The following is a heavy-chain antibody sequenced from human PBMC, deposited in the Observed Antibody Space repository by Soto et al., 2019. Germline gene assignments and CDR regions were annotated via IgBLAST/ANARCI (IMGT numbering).Heavy chain of an antibody. CDR1: VYGVSSNSAA. V-gene: IGHV6-1*01. CDR2: TYYKSKWNN. J-gene: IGHJ6*01. CDR3: PGITWFRGMEV. D-gene: IGHD3-10*01. Sequence: PSQTLSLTCAISVYGVSSNSAAWNWIIQSPSRGLEWLGRTYYKSKWNNDYALSVKSRITINPDTSKNQFSLHLYSVTPEDTAVYYCPGITWFRGMEVWGQGTPVSVSS.